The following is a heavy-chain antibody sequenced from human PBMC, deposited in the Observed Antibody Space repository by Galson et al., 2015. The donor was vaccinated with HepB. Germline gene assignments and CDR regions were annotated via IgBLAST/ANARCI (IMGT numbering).Heavy chain of an antibody. D-gene: IGHD5-18*01. Sequence: IWYDGSNKYYADSVKGRFTISRDNSKNTLYLQMNSLRAEDTAVYYCARARGYSYGYGMDVWGQGTTVTVSS. V-gene: IGHV3-33*01. CDR2: IWYDGSNK. CDR3: ARARGYSYGYGMDV. J-gene: IGHJ6*02.